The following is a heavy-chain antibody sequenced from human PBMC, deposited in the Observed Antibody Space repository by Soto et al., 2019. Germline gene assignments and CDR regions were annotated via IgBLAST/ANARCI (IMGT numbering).Heavy chain of an antibody. J-gene: IGHJ6*02. V-gene: IGHV3-23*01. D-gene: IGHD3-10*01. CDR3: AKVDRAWFGEPYYYYGMDV. Sequence: GGSLRLSCAASGFTFSSYAMSWVRQAPGKGLEWVSAISGSGGSTYYADSVKGRFTISRDNSKNTLYLQMNSLRAEDTAVYYCAKVDRAWFGEPYYYYGMDVWGQGTTVTVSS. CDR2: ISGSGGST. CDR1: GFTFSSYA.